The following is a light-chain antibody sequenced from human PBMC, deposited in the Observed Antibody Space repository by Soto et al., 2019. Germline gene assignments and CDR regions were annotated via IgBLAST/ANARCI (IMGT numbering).Light chain of an antibody. CDR1: TGAVTSGYY. V-gene: IGLV7-43*01. J-gene: IGLJ3*02. Sequence: QAVVTQEPSLTVSPGGTVTLTCASRTGAVTSGYYPNWFQQKPGQAPRALIYSTSNQHSWTPARFSGSLLGGKAALTLSGVQPEDVAEYYCLLYYGGAWVFGGGTQLTVL. CDR3: LLYYGGAWV. CDR2: STS.